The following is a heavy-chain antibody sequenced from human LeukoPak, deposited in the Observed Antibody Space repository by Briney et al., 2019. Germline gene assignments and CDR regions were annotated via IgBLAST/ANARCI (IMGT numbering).Heavy chain of an antibody. D-gene: IGHD5-18*01. CDR2: IRYDGSNK. V-gene: IGHV3-30*02. J-gene: IGHJ4*02. CDR3: ASGHTAPGGY. Sequence: GGSLRLSCAASGFTFSSYAMHWVRQAPGKGLEWVSFIRYDGSNKYYADSVKGRSTISRDNSKNTLYLQMNSLRAEDTAVYYCASGHTAPGGYWGQGTLVTVSS. CDR1: GFTFSSYA.